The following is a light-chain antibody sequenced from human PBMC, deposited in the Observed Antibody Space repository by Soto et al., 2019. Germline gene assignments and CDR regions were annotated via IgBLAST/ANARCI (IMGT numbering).Light chain of an antibody. V-gene: IGKV3-20*01. CDR2: DAS. CDR1: QSVNNY. CDR3: QKYGNTPLT. Sequence: EVLLTHSPGTLSLSPGVGGTLSCRASQSVNNYLAWYQQKAGQAPMLLTYDASSRATGIPDRFSGSGSGTDFTLSISRLEPEDFAVYYCQKYGNTPLTFGGGTKVDIK. J-gene: IGKJ4*01.